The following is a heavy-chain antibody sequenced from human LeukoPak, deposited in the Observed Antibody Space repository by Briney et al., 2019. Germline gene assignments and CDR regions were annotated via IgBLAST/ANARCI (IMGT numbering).Heavy chain of an antibody. CDR3: ARDDSYGLDY. CDR2: ISSSGSTI. D-gene: IGHD5-18*01. Sequence: GGSLRLSCAASQFTSSTDEMNWVRQAPGKGLEWVSYISSSGSTIYYADSVKGRFTISRDNAKNSLYLQMNSLRAEDTAVYYCARDDSYGLDYWGQGTLVTVSS. CDR1: QFTSSTDE. J-gene: IGHJ4*02. V-gene: IGHV3-48*03.